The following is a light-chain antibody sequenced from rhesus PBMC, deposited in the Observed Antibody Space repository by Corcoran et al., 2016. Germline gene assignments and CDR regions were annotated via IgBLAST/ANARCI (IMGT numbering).Light chain of an antibody. CDR1: SSDIGGYNY. CDR2: EVS. V-gene: IGLV2-32*02. CDR3: SSYAGSDTFV. J-gene: IGLJ6*01. Sequence: QAALTQPRSVSGSPGQSVTISCTGTSSDIGGYNYGSWYQQHPGTAPKLMIYEVSKRPSGVSDRFSASKSGNTASLTISGLQSAYEADYHCSSYAGSDTFVFGSGTKLTVL.